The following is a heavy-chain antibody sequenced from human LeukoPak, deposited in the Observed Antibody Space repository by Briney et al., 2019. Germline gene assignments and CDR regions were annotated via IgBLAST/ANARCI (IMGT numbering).Heavy chain of an antibody. D-gene: IGHD1-7*01. J-gene: IGHJ6*03. V-gene: IGHV3-23*01. CDR3: AKGKIRRSSRTCPPLLDYYYYMDV. CDR1: GFTFSHYA. Sequence: GGSLRLSCVASGFTFSHYAMTWVRQAPGEGLEWVSVVHPSGGKTCYADSVEGRITISRDNSKNTLYLQLNNLQVEDTATYYCAKGKIRRSSRTCPPLLDYYYYMDVWGKGTTVIVSS. CDR2: VHPSGGKT.